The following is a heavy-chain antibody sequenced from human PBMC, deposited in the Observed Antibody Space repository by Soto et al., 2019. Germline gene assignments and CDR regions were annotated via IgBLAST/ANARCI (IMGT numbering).Heavy chain of an antibody. J-gene: IGHJ6*02. Sequence: GESLKISCKGSGYSFTSYWIGWVRQMPGKGLEWMGIIYPGDSDTRYSPSFQGQVTISADKSISTAYLQWSSLKASDTAMYYCARHMKTTVTTYGMDVWGQGTLVTVSS. CDR3: ARHMKTTVTTYGMDV. D-gene: IGHD4-17*01. CDR2: IYPGDSDT. CDR1: GYSFTSYW. V-gene: IGHV5-51*01.